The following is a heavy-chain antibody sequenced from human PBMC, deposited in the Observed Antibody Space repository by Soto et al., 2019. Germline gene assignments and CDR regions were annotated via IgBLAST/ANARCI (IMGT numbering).Heavy chain of an antibody. Sequence: GGSLRLSCAASGITFSRFAMHWVRQAPGKGLEWVAVISYDGSNKYYADSVKGRFTISRDNSKSTLYLQMNSLRDEDTAVYYCARDFVDYRGSPTYGMDVWAQGTTVTVSS. CDR1: GITFSRFA. J-gene: IGHJ6*02. CDR3: ARDFVDYRGSPTYGMDV. CDR2: ISYDGSNK. V-gene: IGHV3-30-3*01. D-gene: IGHD5-12*01.